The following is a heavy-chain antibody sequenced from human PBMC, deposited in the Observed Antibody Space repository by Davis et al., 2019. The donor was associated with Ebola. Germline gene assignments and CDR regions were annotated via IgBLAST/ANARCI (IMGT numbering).Heavy chain of an antibody. V-gene: IGHV3-48*03. CDR1: GFTFSSYE. Sequence: GGSLRLSCPAPGFTFSSYEMNWVRQAPGKGLEWVSYISSSGSTIYYADSVKGRFTISRHNSKNTLYLQMNSLRAEDTAVYYCARGGAAAGTAPADYWGQGTLVTVSS. CDR3: ARGGAAAGTAPADY. D-gene: IGHD6-13*01. J-gene: IGHJ4*02. CDR2: ISSSGSTI.